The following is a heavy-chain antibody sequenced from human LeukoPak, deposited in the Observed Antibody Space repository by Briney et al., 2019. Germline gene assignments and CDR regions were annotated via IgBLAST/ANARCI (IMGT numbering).Heavy chain of an antibody. CDR1: GFAFSTYA. J-gene: IGHJ4*02. D-gene: IGHD5/OR15-5a*01. V-gene: IGHV3-23*01. CDR2: ISTSGRAT. Sequence: GGSLRLPCAASGFAFSTYAMTWVRQAPEKGLQWVSPISTSGRATYYADSVEGRFTISRDNSKNTLYLQMNSLRADDTAVYYCAKARGSSIYEQFDYWGQGTQVTVSP. CDR3: AKARGSSIYEQFDY.